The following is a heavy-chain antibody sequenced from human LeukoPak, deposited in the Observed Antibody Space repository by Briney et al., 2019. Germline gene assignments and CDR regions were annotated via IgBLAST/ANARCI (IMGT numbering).Heavy chain of an antibody. Sequence: SETLSLTCAVYGGSFSGYYWSWIRQPPGKGLEWIGEINHSGSTNYNPSLKSRVTISVDTSKNQFSLKLSPVTAADTAVYYCARYLGYCSGGSCHHDAFDIWGQGTMVTVSS. CDR2: INHSGST. CDR1: GGSFSGYY. J-gene: IGHJ3*02. V-gene: IGHV4-34*01. CDR3: ARYLGYCSGGSCHHDAFDI. D-gene: IGHD2-15*01.